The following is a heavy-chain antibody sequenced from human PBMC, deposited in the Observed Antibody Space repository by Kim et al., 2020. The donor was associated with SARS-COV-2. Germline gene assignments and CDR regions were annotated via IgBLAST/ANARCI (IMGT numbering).Heavy chain of an antibody. Sequence: GGSLRLSCAASGFTFSSYGMHWVRQAPGKGLEWVAVISYDGSNNYYADSVKGRFTISRDNSKNTLYLQMNSLRAEDTAVYYCAKAQYYDFWSGYQVEELDKRDYWGQGTLVTVSS. V-gene: IGHV3-30*18. CDR2: ISYDGSNN. J-gene: IGHJ4*02. CDR3: AKAQYYDFWSGYQVEELDKRDY. D-gene: IGHD3-3*01. CDR1: GFTFSSYG.